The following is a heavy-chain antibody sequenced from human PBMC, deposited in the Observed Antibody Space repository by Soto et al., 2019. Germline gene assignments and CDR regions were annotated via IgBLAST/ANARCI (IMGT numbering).Heavy chain of an antibody. CDR1: GYTFTSYG. J-gene: IGHJ6*02. CDR2: ISAYNGNT. D-gene: IGHD3-22*01. V-gene: IGHV1-18*04. CDR3: ARGTYYYDSSGYLYGMDV. Sequence: ASVEVSCKAPGYTFTSYGISWVRQAPGQGLEWMGGISAYNGNTNYAQKLQGRVTMTTDTSTRTAYMELRSLRSDDTAVYYCARGTYYYDSSGYLYGMDVWGQGTTVTVSS.